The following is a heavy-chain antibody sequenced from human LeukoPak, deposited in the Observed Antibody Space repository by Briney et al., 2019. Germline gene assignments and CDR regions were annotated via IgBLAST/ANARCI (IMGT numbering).Heavy chain of an antibody. CDR1: GFTFSSYA. CDR2: ISGSGGST. D-gene: IGHD3-22*01. Sequence: PGGSLRLSCAASGFTFSSYAMSWVRQAPGKGLEWVSAISGSGGSTYYADSVKGRFTISRDNSKNTLYLQMNSLRAEGTAVYYCAKDRPYYYDSSGYYHFDYWGQGTLVTVSS. J-gene: IGHJ4*02. V-gene: IGHV3-23*01. CDR3: AKDRPYYYDSSGYYHFDY.